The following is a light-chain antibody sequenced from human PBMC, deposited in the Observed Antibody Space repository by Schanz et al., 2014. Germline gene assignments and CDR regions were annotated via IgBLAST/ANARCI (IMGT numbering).Light chain of an antibody. CDR3: QQYDRSLT. V-gene: IGKV3-20*01. J-gene: IGKJ4*01. Sequence: EIVMTQSPATLSVSPGERATLSCRASQSVSSDLAWYQQKPGQAPRLLIYGASSRATGIPDRFSGSGSGTDFTLTISRLEPEDFAVYYCQQYDRSLTFGGGTKVEIK. CDR2: GAS. CDR1: QSVSSD.